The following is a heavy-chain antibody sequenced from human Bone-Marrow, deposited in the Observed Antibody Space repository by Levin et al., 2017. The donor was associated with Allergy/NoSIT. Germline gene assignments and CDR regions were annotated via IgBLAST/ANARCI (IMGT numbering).Heavy chain of an antibody. CDR3: AHTRLNTPYDFWSGYPFHRKDFDY. J-gene: IGHJ4*02. D-gene: IGHD3-3*01. V-gene: IGHV2-5*02. CDR1: GFSLSTSGVG. CDR2: IYWDDDK. Sequence: SGPTLVKPTQTLTLTCTFSGFSLSTSGVGVGWIRQPPGKALEWLALIYWDDDKRYSPSLKSRLTITKDTSKNQVVLTMTNMDPVDTATYYCAHTRLNTPYDFWSGYPFHRKDFDYWGQGTLVTVSS.